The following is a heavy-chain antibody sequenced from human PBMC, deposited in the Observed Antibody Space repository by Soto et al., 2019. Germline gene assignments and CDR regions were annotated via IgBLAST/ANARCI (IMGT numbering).Heavy chain of an antibody. CDR3: TTDSYITSIIVRFDY. CDR2: VKSKNDGGTT. V-gene: IGHV3-15*07. Sequence: GGSLILSCAASGFTFSNAWVNWVRQAPGKGLEWVGRVKSKNDGGTTDFAAPVKGRFAISRDDSKNMVYLEMNSLQTEDTAIYYCTTDSYITSIIVRFDYWGHGTLVTVSS. D-gene: IGHD3-22*01. J-gene: IGHJ4*01. CDR1: GFTFSNAW.